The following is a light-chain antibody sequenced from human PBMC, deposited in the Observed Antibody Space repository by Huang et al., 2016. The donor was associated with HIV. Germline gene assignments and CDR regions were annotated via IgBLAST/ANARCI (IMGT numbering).Light chain of an antibody. CDR1: QSVSSN. Sequence: EIVMTQSPATLSVSPGDGATLSCRASQSVSSNLAWYHQKPGQAPRLLIYGASPRATGVPARFSASGSGTEFTLTISSLQSEDFAVYYCQQYNNWPRTFGQGTKVEIK. V-gene: IGKV3-15*01. CDR3: QQYNNWPRT. CDR2: GAS. J-gene: IGKJ1*01.